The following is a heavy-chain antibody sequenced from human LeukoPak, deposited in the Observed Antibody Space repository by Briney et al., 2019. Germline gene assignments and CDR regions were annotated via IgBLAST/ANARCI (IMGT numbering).Heavy chain of an antibody. J-gene: IGHJ4*02. D-gene: IGHD3-22*01. CDR1: GGSISSGSYY. V-gene: IGHV4-61*02. Sequence: TLSLTCTVSGGSISSGSYYWSWIRQPAGKGLEWIGRIYTSGSTNYNPSLKSRVTISVDTSKNQFSLKLSSVTAADTAVYYCARAADSSGYFYYFDYWGQGGLVTVSS. CDR2: IYTSGST. CDR3: ARAADSSGYFYYFDY.